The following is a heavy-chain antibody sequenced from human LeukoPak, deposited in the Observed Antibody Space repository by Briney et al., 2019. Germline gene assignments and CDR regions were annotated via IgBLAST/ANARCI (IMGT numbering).Heavy chain of an antibody. V-gene: IGHV3-15*01. CDR2: IKSKTDGGTT. CDR3: TTDPDSSGWYGVF. Sequence: GGSLRLSCAASGFTFSNAWMRWVRQAPGKGLEWVGRIKSKTDGGTTDYAAPVKGKFTISRDDSKNTLYLQMNSLKTEDTAVSYCTTDPDSSGWYGVFWGQGTLVTVSS. J-gene: IGHJ4*02. CDR1: GFTFSNAW. D-gene: IGHD6-19*01.